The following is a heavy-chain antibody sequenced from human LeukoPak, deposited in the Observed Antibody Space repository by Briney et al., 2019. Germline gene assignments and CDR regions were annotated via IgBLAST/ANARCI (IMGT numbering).Heavy chain of an antibody. CDR1: GFTFSSYA. Sequence: GGSLRLSCAASGFTFSSYAMSWVRQAPGKGLEWVSAISGSGGSTYYADSVKGRFTISRDNSKNTLYLQMNSLKIEDTALYYCTPLDCSSPSCSNPDWGQGTLVTVSS. D-gene: IGHD2-2*01. V-gene: IGHV3-23*01. CDR2: ISGSGGST. CDR3: TPLDCSSPSCSNPD. J-gene: IGHJ4*02.